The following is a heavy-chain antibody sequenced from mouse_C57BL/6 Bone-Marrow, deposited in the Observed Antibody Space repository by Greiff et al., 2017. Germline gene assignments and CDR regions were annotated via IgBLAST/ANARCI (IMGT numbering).Heavy chain of an antibody. Sequence: VQLQQSGPELVKPGASVKISCKASGYAFSSSWMNWVKPRPGQGLEWIGRIYPGDGDTNYNGKFKGKATLTADKSSSTAYRQLSCLTSEDSAVYFCERGGGDYYAMDYWGQGTSVTVSS. CDR1: GYAFSSSW. CDR2: IYPGDGDT. CDR3: ERGGGDYYAMDY. J-gene: IGHJ4*01. V-gene: IGHV1-82*01.